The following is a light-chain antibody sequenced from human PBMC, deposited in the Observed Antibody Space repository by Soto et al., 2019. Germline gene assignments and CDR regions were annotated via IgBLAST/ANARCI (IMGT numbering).Light chain of an antibody. V-gene: IGKV3-20*01. CDR2: GAS. J-gene: IGKJ2*01. CDR1: QSVSSSY. Sequence: ENVLTQSPGALSLSPGERANLSCRASQSVSSSYLAWYQQKPGQAPRLLIYGASSRATGIPDRFSGSGSGTDFTLTISRLEPEDFAVYYCQQYGSSPHTFGQGTKLEIK. CDR3: QQYGSSPHT.